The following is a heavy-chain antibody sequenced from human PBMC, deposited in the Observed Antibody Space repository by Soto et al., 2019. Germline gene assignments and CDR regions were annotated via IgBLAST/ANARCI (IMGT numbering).Heavy chain of an antibody. V-gene: IGHV4-34*01. Sequence: QVQLQQWGAGLLKPSETLSLTCAVYGGSFSGYYWSWIRQPPGKGLEWIGEINHSGSTNYNPSLKSRVTISVDTSTNQFSRKLSSVTAADTAVYYCARGVKSGSYYRGRGWGRMDYWGQGTLVTVSS. CDR3: ARGVKSGSYYRGRGWGRMDY. CDR1: GGSFSGYY. D-gene: IGHD1-26*01. J-gene: IGHJ4*02. CDR2: INHSGST.